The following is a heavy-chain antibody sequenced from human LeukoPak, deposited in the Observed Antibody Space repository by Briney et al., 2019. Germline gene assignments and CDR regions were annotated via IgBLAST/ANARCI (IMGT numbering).Heavy chain of an antibody. CDR2: IYHSGIT. D-gene: IGHD1-26*01. V-gene: IGHV4-4*02. CDR3: ARVRSGSYYAYFDY. Sequence: SETLSLTCAVSGGSISSSHWWSWVRQPPGKGLEWIADIYHSGITNYNPSLKSRVTISIDKSKNQFSLKLSSMTAADTAVYYCARVRSGSYYAYFDYWGQGTLVTVSS. J-gene: IGHJ4*02. CDR1: GGSISSSHW.